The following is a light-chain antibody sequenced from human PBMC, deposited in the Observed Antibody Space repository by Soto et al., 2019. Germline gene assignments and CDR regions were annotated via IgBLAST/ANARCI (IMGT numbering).Light chain of an antibody. CDR3: QQYNSYPWT. Sequence: DIQVTQSPSTLSASVGDRVTITCRASQSFSTWLAWYQQKPGKAPKLLIYKASSLESGVPSRFSGGGSGTEFTLTISSLQPDDFATYFCQQYNSYPWTFGQGTKVELK. V-gene: IGKV1-5*03. CDR1: QSFSTW. CDR2: KAS. J-gene: IGKJ1*01.